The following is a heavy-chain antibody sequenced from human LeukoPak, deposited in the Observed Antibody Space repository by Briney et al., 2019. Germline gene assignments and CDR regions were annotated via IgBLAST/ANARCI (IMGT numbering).Heavy chain of an antibody. CDR1: GFTFSSYS. D-gene: IGHD2-21*01. CDR2: ISSSSSYI. V-gene: IGHV3-21*01. CDR3: ARARIANEYSTDAFYL. Sequence: GGSLRLSCAASGFTFSSYSMNWVRQAPGKGLEWVSSISSSSSYIYYADSVKGRFTISRDNAKNSLYLQMNSLRAEDTAVYYCARARIANEYSTDAFYLWGQGTMVTVSS. J-gene: IGHJ3*01.